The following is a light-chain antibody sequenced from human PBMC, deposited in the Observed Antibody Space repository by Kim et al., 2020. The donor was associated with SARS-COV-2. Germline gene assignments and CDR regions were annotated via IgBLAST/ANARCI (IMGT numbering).Light chain of an antibody. CDR2: NTD. V-gene: IGLV1-44*01. J-gene: IGLJ2*01. CDR3: AAWDDSLNGVL. CDR1: RSNIGIKP. Sequence: GQRVNISGYGRRSNIGIKPVSRYQKRPGTAPKLLIYNTDQRPSGVPDRCSGAKSGTSASLAISGLQSEDEADYYCAAWDDSLNGVLFGGGTQLTVL.